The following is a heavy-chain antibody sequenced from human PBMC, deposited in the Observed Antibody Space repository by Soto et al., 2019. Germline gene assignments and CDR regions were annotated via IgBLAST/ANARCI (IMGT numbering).Heavy chain of an antibody. CDR1: GGSVSGYY. J-gene: IGHJ5*02. CDR3: ARPQGEVWRYNWFDP. CDR2: INHSGST. Sequence: SETLSLTCAVYGGSVSGYYWSWIRQPPGKGLEWIGEINHSGSTNYNPSLKSRVTISVDTSKNQFSLKLSSVTAADTAVYYCARPQGEVWRYNWFDPWGQGTLVTVSS. V-gene: IGHV4-34*01. D-gene: IGHD1-20*01.